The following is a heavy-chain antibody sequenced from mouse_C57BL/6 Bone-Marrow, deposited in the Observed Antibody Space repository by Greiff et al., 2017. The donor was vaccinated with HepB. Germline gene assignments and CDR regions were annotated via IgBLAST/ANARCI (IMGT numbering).Heavy chain of an antibody. CDR2: INPSSGYT. CDR1: GYTFTSYW. D-gene: IGHD2-1*01. CDR3: ARSEGNYDYAMDY. V-gene: IGHV1-7*01. Sequence: QVQLKESGAELAKPGASVKLSCKASGYTFTSYWMHWVKQGPGQGLEWIGYINPSSGYTKYNQKFKDKATLTADKSSSTAYMQLSSLTYEDSAVYYCARSEGNYDYAMDYWGQGTSVTVSS. J-gene: IGHJ4*01.